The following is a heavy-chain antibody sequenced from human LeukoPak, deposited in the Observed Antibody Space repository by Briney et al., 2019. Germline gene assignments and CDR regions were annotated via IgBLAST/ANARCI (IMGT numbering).Heavy chain of an antibody. V-gene: IGHV4-59*08. CDR2: IYYSGVA. CDR3: AAGRMITEVNALDY. J-gene: IGHJ4*02. CDR1: GGSISSNY. D-gene: IGHD3-22*01. Sequence: SETLSLTCTVSGGSISSNYWSWIRQPPGKGLEWIGFIYYSGVATYSPSLESRVTISVDTSRKQFSLKMNSVTAADTAVYYCAAGRMITEVNALDYWGQGILVTVSS.